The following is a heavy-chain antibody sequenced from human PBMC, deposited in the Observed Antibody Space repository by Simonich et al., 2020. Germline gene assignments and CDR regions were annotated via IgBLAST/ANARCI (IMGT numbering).Heavy chain of an antibody. CDR2: MSSSSSYI. Sequence: EVQLVESGGGLVTPGGSLRLSCAASGFTFSSYSMNWVRQAPGTGLWWFSSMSSSSSYIYYADSVKGRFTSARDNAKNSLYLQMNSLRAEDTAVYYCARANERDYWGQGTLVTVSS. CDR3: ARANERDY. CDR1: GFTFSSYS. J-gene: IGHJ4*02. D-gene: IGHD1-1*01. V-gene: IGHV3-21*01.